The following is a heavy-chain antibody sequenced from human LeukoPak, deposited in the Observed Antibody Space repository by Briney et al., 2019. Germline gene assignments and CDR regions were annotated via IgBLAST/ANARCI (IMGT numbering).Heavy chain of an antibody. CDR2: ISYDGSNK. CDR3: ARKAVATAGIALDN. D-gene: IGHD6-19*01. Sequence: GGSLRLSCAASGFTFSSYGMHWVRQAPGKGLEWVAVISYDGSNKYYADSVKGRFTISRDSSKNTLYLQMNSLRAEDTAIYYCARKAVATAGIALDNWGQGTVVTVSS. V-gene: IGHV3-30*03. J-gene: IGHJ4*02. CDR1: GFTFSSYG.